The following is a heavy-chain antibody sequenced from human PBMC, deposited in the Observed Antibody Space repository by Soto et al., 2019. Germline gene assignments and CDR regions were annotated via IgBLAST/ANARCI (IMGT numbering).Heavy chain of an antibody. D-gene: IGHD3-16*02. CDR2: IYWDDDK. J-gene: IGHJ3*01. CDR3: AHLMTTFGGVIADDAFDV. V-gene: IGHV2-5*02. CDR1: GFSLSTRGVG. Sequence: QITLKESGPALVTPTQTLTLTCTFSGFSLSTRGVGVGWIRQPPGKALEWLAVIYWDDDKRYSPSLKSRLAITKDTSKNLVVLTVTNMDPVDTATYYCAHLMTTFGGVIADDAFDVWGQGTMVTVSS.